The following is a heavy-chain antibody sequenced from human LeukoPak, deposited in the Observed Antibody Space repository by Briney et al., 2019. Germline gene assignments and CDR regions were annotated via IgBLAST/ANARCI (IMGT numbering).Heavy chain of an antibody. CDR3: ARDLYVEMATNWSDP. Sequence: GGSLRLSCAASGFTFSSYRMHWVRQAPGKGLVWVSRINSDGSSTSYADSVKGRFTISRDNAKNTLYLQMNSLRAEDTAVYYCARDLYVEMATNWSDPWGRGTLVTVSS. CDR1: GFTFSSYR. D-gene: IGHD5-24*01. V-gene: IGHV3-74*01. J-gene: IGHJ5*02. CDR2: INSDGSST.